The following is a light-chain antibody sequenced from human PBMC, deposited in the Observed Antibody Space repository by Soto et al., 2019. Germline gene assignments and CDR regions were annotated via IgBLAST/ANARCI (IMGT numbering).Light chain of an antibody. CDR2: AAS. V-gene: IGKV1-39*01. J-gene: IGKJ1*01. Sequence: DIQMTQSPSSLSASVGDRVTITCRASQSISSYLNWYQQKPGKAPKLLIYAASSLQSGVPSRFSGSGSGTDFTLTISSLKPEDFATYYCQQSNSTPTGTFGQGTKGDIK. CDR3: QQSNSTPTGT. CDR1: QSISSY.